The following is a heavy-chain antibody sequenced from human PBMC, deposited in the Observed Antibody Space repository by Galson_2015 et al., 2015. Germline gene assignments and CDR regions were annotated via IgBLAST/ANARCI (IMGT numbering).Heavy chain of an antibody. V-gene: IGHV3-23*01. Sequence: SLRLSCAASGFTFSSYAMSWVRQAPGKGQEWVSAISGSGGSTYYADSVKGRFTISRDNSKNTLYLQMNSLRAEDTAVYYCAKDLRIQLVHWFDPWGQGTLVTVSS. J-gene: IGHJ5*02. D-gene: IGHD6-13*01. CDR3: AKDLRIQLVHWFDP. CDR2: ISGSGGST. CDR1: GFTFSSYA.